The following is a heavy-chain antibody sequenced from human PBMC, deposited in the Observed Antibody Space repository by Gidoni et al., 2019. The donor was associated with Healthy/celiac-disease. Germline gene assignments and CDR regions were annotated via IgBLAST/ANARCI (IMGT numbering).Heavy chain of an antibody. CDR3: AREGVVVDATRGFDC. CDR2: IYYSGNT. J-gene: IGHJ4*02. Sequence: QVQMQESGPGLVKPSQTLSLTCSVSGGSISSGGYYWSWIRQHPGKGLEWIGYIYYSGNTYYNPSLKSRVSISVDTSQNQFSLNLSSVTAADTAVYFCAREGVVVDATRGFDCWGQGTLVTVSS. V-gene: IGHV4-31*03. CDR1: GGSISSGGYY. D-gene: IGHD2-15*01.